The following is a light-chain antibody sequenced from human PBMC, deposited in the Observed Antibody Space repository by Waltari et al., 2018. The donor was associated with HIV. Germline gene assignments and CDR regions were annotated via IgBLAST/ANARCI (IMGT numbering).Light chain of an antibody. Sequence: EIVLTQSPDTLSLSPGERATLSCRASQSVSNTYLAWFQQRPGQAPRLLLYGASYRATGIPDRFSGSGSGTDFTLTISGLEPEDFAVYYCQQYSSYSTFGQGTKVEVK. CDR3: QQYSSYST. J-gene: IGKJ1*01. CDR1: QSVSNTY. CDR2: GAS. V-gene: IGKV3-20*01.